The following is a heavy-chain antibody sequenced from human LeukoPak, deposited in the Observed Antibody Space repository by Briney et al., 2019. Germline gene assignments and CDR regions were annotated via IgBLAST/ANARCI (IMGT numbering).Heavy chain of an antibody. D-gene: IGHD3-10*01. Sequence: SETLSLTCAVSGGSISSAGCYWGWIRQPPGKGLEWIGSIYYSGSTYYNPSLKSRVTLSVDTPKNHFSLKLSPVNAADTAVYYCARRGGGGSIDYWGQGALVTVSS. V-gene: IGHV4-39*02. CDR3: ARRGGGGSIDY. J-gene: IGHJ4*02. CDR2: IYYSGST. CDR1: GGSISSAGCY.